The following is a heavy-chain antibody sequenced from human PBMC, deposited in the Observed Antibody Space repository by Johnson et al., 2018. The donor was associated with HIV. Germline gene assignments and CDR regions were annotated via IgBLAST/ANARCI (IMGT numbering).Heavy chain of an antibody. J-gene: IGHJ3*02. CDR2: INSDGSST. CDR1: GFTVSSNY. CDR3: ARTNGYYGSGRGSLFYFDI. V-gene: IGHV3-74*02. Sequence: EQLVESGGGLIQPGGSLRLSCAASGFTVSSNYMSWVRQAPGKGLEWVSRINSDGSSTTYADSVKGRFTISRENAQNTLYLQMNSLRAGDTAVYYCARTNGYYGSGRGSLFYFDIWGQGTMVTVSS. D-gene: IGHD3-10*01.